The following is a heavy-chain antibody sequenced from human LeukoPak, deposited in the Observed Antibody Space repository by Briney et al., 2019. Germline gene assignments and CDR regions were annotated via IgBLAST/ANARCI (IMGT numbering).Heavy chain of an antibody. Sequence: GGSLRLSCAASGFTFSSYAMSWVRQAPGKGLEWVSGISGSGDNTYYADSVKGRFTISRDNSKNMLYVQVNSLGTEDTAAYYCAKGSYYDSSGSFYFDYWGQGTLVAVSS. CDR2: ISGSGDNT. CDR1: GFTFSSYA. J-gene: IGHJ4*02. V-gene: IGHV3-23*01. D-gene: IGHD3-22*01. CDR3: AKGSYYDSSGSFYFDY.